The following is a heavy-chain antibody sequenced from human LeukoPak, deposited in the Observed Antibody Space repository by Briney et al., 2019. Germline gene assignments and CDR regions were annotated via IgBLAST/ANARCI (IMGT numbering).Heavy chain of an antibody. V-gene: IGHV3-21*01. CDR2: ISSSSTYI. J-gene: IGHJ4*02. CDR1: GFTFSSYS. D-gene: IGHD5-12*01. Sequence: GGSLRLSCAASGFTFSSYSMNWVRQAPGKGLEWVSSISSSSTYIYHADSVKGRFTISRDNAKNSLYLQMNSLRAEDTAFYDCARGNGYRGYDSVDYWGQGTLVTVSS. CDR3: ARGNGYRGYDSVDY.